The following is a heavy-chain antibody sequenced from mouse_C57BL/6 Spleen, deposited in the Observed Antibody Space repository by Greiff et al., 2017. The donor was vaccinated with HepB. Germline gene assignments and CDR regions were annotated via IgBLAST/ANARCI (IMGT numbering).Heavy chain of an antibody. Sequence: VQLQQSGAELVRPGTSVKVSCKASGYAFTNYLIEWVKQRPGQGLEWIGVINPGSGGTNYNEKFKGKATLTADKSSSTAYMQLSSLTSEDSAVYLCAYSNYLAWFAYWGQGTLVTVSA. CDR3: AYSNYLAWFAY. J-gene: IGHJ3*01. CDR2: INPGSGGT. CDR1: GYAFTNYL. V-gene: IGHV1-54*01. D-gene: IGHD2-5*01.